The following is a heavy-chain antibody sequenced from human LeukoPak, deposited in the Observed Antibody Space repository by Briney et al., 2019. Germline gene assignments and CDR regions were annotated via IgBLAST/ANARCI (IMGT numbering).Heavy chain of an antibody. Sequence: PGGSLRLSCAASGFTFSNYAMNWAGKAPGKGLEWVSVISVSGYSTYYADSVKGRFTISRDNSKNTLYLQMNSLRAEDTAVYYCAKDYGDYAYYFHYWGQGTLVTLSS. CDR2: ISVSGYST. CDR1: GFTFSNYA. V-gene: IGHV3-23*01. J-gene: IGHJ4*02. CDR3: AKDYGDYAYYFHY. D-gene: IGHD4-17*01.